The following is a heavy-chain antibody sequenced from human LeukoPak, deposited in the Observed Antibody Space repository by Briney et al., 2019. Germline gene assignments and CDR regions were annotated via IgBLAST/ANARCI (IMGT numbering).Heavy chain of an antibody. CDR1: GFTFSGYS. D-gene: IGHD3-3*01. V-gene: IGHV3-21*01. CDR3: ARVINDFWSGMDV. J-gene: IGHJ6*02. Sequence: AGGSLRLSCAASGFTFSGYSMNWVRQAPGKGLGWVSSISSSSSYIYYADSVKGRFTISRDNAKNSLYLQMNSLRAEDTAVYYCARVINDFWSGMDVWGQGTTVTVSS. CDR2: ISSSSSYI.